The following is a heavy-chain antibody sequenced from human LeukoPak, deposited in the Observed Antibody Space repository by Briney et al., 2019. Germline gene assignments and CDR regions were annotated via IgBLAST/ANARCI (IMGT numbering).Heavy chain of an antibody. CDR2: ISGSGGST. Sequence: GGSLRLSCAASGFTFSSYGMSWVRQAPGKGLEWVSAISGSGGSTYYADSVKGRFTISRDNSKNTLYLQMNSLRAEDTAVYYCAKGVGYCNGGSCQQFDYWGQGTLVTVSS. J-gene: IGHJ4*02. CDR1: GFTFSSYG. V-gene: IGHV3-23*01. D-gene: IGHD2-15*01. CDR3: AKGVGYCNGGSCQQFDY.